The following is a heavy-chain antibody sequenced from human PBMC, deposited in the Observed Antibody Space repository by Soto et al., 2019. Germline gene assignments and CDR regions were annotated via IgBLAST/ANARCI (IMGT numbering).Heavy chain of an antibody. Sequence: QVQLVQSGAEVKKPGASVKFSCKASGYTFTSYGISWVRQAPGQGLEWMGWISAYNGNTNYAQKLQGRVTMTTDTSTSKAYMELRSLRSDDTGVYDCARDYSTGWYVNYGMDVWGQGPTVTVSS. CDR2: ISAYNGNT. CDR1: GYTFTSYG. CDR3: ARDYSTGWYVNYGMDV. J-gene: IGHJ6*02. D-gene: IGHD6-19*01. V-gene: IGHV1-18*01.